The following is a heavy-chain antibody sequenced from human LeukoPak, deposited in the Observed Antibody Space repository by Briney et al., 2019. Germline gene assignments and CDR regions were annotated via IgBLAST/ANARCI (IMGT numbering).Heavy chain of an antibody. V-gene: IGHV5-51*01. Sequence: GESLKISCKASGYNFSNYWFGWVRQMPGKDLEWMGIIYPGDSDTRNSPSFQGQVTISADKSISTAYLQWSSLKAADTALYYCARRGYSGYEGSWFDYWGQGTLVTVSS. D-gene: IGHD5-12*01. CDR1: GYNFSNYW. CDR2: IYPGDSDT. J-gene: IGHJ4*02. CDR3: ARRGYSGYEGSWFDY.